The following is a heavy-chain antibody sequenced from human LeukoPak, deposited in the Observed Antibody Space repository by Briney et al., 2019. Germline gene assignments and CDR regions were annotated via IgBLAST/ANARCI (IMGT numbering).Heavy chain of an antibody. J-gene: IGHJ5*02. V-gene: IGHV3-9*01. Sequence: GGSLRLSCAGSGFIFNNYAMHWVRQAPGKGLEWVSGISWNSGSIAYADSVKGRFTISRDNAKNSLYLQMNSLRAEDTALYYCAKGDTAMASYNWFDPWGQGTLVTVSS. CDR2: ISWNSGSI. D-gene: IGHD5-18*01. CDR3: AKGDTAMASYNWFDP. CDR1: GFIFNNYA.